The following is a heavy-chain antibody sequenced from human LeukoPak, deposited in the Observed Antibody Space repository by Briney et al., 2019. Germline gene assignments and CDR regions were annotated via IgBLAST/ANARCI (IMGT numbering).Heavy chain of an antibody. D-gene: IGHD6-19*01. CDR3: ARAGQQWLGYYFDY. CDR2: IYCCGST. V-gene: IGHV4-59*01. J-gene: IGHJ4*02. Sequence: SETLSLTCTVSGGSINGYYWPWIRQPPRKGLEWMGYIYCCGSTNYNPSLKSRVTISVDASNNQFSLKPRSVTAADTAVYYFARAGQQWLGYYFDYWGQGTQVTVSS. CDR1: GGSINGYY.